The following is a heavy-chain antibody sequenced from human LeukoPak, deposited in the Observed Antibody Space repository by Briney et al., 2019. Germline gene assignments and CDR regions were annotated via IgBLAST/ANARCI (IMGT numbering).Heavy chain of an antibody. Sequence: SETLSLTCTVSGGSISSGGYYWSWIRQPPGKGLEWIGYIYHSGSTYYNPSLKSRVTISVDRSKNQFSLKLSSVTAADTAVYYCAREGGYDVLGYYYYYYMDVWGKGTTVTVSS. CDR1: GGSISSGGYY. V-gene: IGHV4-30-2*01. D-gene: IGHD5-12*01. CDR2: IYHSGST. J-gene: IGHJ6*03. CDR3: AREGGYDVLGYYYYYYMDV.